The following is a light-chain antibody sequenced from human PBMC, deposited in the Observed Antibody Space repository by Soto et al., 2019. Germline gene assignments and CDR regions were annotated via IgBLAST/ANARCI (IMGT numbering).Light chain of an antibody. CDR2: AAS. CDR3: RQSYSTPFT. V-gene: IGKV1-39*01. CDR1: QSISNY. J-gene: IGKJ2*01. Sequence: DIQMTQSPSSLSASVRDRVTITCRTSQSISNYLKWYQQKPGKAPKLLIYAASSLQSGVPSRFSGSGSGTDFTLIISSLQPEDFASYYCRQSYSTPFTFGQGNRLEIK.